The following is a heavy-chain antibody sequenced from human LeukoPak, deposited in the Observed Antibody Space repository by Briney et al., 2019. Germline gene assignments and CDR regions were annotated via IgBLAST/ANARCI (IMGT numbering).Heavy chain of an antibody. CDR1: GDSISSGDYY. V-gene: IGHV4-30-4*08. CDR3: ARDSGSTGY. Sequence: SETLSLTCTVSGDSISSGDYYRSWIRQPPGKGLEWIGYIYYSGSTSYNPSLKSRVTISLDTSKNQFSLKLTSVTAADTAVYYCARDSGSTGYWGQGTLVTVSS. CDR2: IYYSGST. D-gene: IGHD1-26*01. J-gene: IGHJ4*02.